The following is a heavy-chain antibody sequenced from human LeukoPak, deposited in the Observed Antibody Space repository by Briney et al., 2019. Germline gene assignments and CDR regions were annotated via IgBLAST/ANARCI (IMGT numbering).Heavy chain of an antibody. CDR1: GYTFTSYD. D-gene: IGHD6-13*01. Sequence: ASVKVSCKASGYTFTSYDINWVRQATGQGLEWMGWMNPNSGNTGYAQKFQGRVTMTRNTSISTAYMELSSLRSENTAVYYCARERDSSWYHYYYGMDVWGQGTTVTVSS. CDR3: ARERDSSWYHYYYGMDV. CDR2: MNPNSGNT. V-gene: IGHV1-8*01. J-gene: IGHJ6*02.